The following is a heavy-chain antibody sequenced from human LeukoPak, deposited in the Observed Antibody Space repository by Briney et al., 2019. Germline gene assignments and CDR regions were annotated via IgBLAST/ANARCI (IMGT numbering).Heavy chain of an antibody. V-gene: IGHV1-46*01. CDR1: GYTFTSYY. D-gene: IGHD3-22*01. J-gene: IGHJ4*02. CDR2: INPSGGST. Sequence: ASVKVSCKASGYTFTSYYMHWVRQAPGQGLEWMGIINPSGGSTSYAQKFQGRVTMTRDTSTSTVYMELSSLRSEDTAVYYCARVPRDYYDSSGYYYFDYWGQGTLGTVSS. CDR3: ARVPRDYYDSSGYYYFDY.